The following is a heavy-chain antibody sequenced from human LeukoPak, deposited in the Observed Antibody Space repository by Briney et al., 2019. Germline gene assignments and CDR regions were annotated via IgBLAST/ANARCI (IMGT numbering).Heavy chain of an antibody. J-gene: IGHJ5*02. CDR3: ARSPGPVYDFWSGYYTGERWFDP. CDR2: IIPILGIA. D-gene: IGHD3-3*01. Sequence: GASVKVSCKASGGTFSSYAISWVRQAPGQGVEWMGRIIPILGIANYAQKFQGRVTITADKSTSTAYMELSSLRSEDTAVYYCARSPGPVYDFWSGYYTGERWFDPWGQGTLVTVSS. CDR1: GGTFSSYA. V-gene: IGHV1-69*04.